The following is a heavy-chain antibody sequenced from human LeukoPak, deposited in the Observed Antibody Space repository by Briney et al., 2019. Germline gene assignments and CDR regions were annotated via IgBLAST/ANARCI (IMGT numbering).Heavy chain of an antibody. V-gene: IGHV3-48*04. CDR3: ARGGYYPDR. CDR1: GFTFSSYA. D-gene: IGHD3-22*01. CDR2: ISRSGGTI. Sequence: PGGSLRLSCAASGFTFSSYAMSWVRQAPGKGLEWVSYISRSGGTIYYADYVKGRFTISRDNAKNSLYLQMNSLRAEDTAVYYCARGGYYPDRWGQGTLVTVSS. J-gene: IGHJ4*02.